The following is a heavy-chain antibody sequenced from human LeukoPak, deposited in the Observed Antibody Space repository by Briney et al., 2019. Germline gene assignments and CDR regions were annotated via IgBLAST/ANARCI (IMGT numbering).Heavy chain of an antibody. V-gene: IGHV3-30*18. J-gene: IGHJ6*02. CDR2: ISYDGSNK. CDR3: AKRESMDV. CDR1: GFTFSGYG. Sequence: PGGSLRLSCAASGFTFSGYGMHWVRRAPGKGLEWVAVISYDGSNKYDADSVKGRFTISRDNSKNTLYLQMNSLRAEDTAVYYCAKRESMDVWGQGTTVTVSS.